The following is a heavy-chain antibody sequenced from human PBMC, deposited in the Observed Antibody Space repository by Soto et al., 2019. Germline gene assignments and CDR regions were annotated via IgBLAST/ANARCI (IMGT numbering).Heavy chain of an antibody. CDR3: AKEGTAMVYGMDV. J-gene: IGHJ6*02. Sequence: GGSLRLSCLASGFTFSSYGMHWVRQAPGKGLEWVAVISYDGSNKYYADSVKGRFTISRDNSKNTLYLQMNSLRAEDTAVYYCAKEGTAMVYGMDVRGQGTTVTGSX. D-gene: IGHD5-18*01. CDR1: GFTFSSYG. V-gene: IGHV3-30*18. CDR2: ISYDGSNK.